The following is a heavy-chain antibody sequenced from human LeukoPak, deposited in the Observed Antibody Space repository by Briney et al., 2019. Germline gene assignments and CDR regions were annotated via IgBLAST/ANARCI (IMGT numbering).Heavy chain of an antibody. CDR1: GYTFSTYG. D-gene: IGHD3-10*01. Sequence: AASVKVSCKAPGYTFSTYGISWVRQAPGQGLEWMGWISAYNGNTNYAQKLQGRVTMTTDTSTTTAYMELRGLRSDDTAVYYCARATLDLRFGELRVNNWFDPWGQGTLVTVSS. CDR3: ARATLDLRFGELRVNNWFDP. V-gene: IGHV1-18*01. CDR2: ISAYNGNT. J-gene: IGHJ5*02.